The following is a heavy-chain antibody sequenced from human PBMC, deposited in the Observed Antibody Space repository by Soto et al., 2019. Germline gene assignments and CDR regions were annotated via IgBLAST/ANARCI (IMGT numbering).Heavy chain of an antibody. J-gene: IGHJ4*02. D-gene: IGHD3-16*01. CDR2: MDQDGSET. CDR1: GFTFSTYW. CDR3: VCGGNFFIF. V-gene: IGHV3-7*01. Sequence: EVQLVESGGGLVQPGGSLRLSCAASGFTFSTYWMTWVRQPPGKGLEWVANMDQDGSETYYVDSVRGRFTVSRDNAKNSLYLQMNSLRVEDTAVYYCVCGGNFFIFRGEGTLVTVS.